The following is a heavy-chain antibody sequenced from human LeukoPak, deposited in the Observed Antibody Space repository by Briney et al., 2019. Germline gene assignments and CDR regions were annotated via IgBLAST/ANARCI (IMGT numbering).Heavy chain of an antibody. Sequence: GGSLRLSCAAPGFTFSSYGMHWVRQAPGKGLEWVAVIWYDGSNKYYADSVKGRFTISRDNSKNTLYLQMNSLRAEDTAVYYCAKGSHSSGYYVFDYWGQGTLVTVSS. CDR1: GFTFSSYG. V-gene: IGHV3-33*06. CDR3: AKGSHSSGYYVFDY. CDR2: IWYDGSNK. J-gene: IGHJ4*02. D-gene: IGHD3-22*01.